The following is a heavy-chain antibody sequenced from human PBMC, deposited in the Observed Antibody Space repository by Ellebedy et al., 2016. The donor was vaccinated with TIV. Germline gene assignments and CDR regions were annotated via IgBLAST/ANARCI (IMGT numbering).Heavy chain of an antibody. J-gene: IGHJ3*02. D-gene: IGHD5-12*01. Sequence: AASVKVSCKASGGTFSSYAISWVRQAPGQGLDWMGGIIPIFGTANYGQKFQVRVTITADASTSTAYMELSRLRSEDTAVYYCASSGYSGYEEEGSAFDIWGQGTMVTVSS. CDR3: ASSGYSGYEEEGSAFDI. CDR2: IIPIFGTA. V-gene: IGHV1-69*13. CDR1: GGTFSSYA.